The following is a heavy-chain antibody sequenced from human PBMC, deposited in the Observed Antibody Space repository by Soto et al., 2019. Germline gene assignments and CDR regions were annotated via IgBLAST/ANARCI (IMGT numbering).Heavy chain of an antibody. CDR3: ARDKGSSPTDYYYYYYMDV. Sequence: SETLSLTCAVYGGSFSGYYWSWIRQPPGKGLEWIGEINHSGSTNYNPSLKSRVTISVDTSKNQFSLKLSSVTAADTAVYYCARDKGSSPTDYYYYYYMDVWGKGTTVTVSS. V-gene: IGHV4-34*01. CDR2: INHSGST. D-gene: IGHD6-6*01. CDR1: GGSFSGYY. J-gene: IGHJ6*03.